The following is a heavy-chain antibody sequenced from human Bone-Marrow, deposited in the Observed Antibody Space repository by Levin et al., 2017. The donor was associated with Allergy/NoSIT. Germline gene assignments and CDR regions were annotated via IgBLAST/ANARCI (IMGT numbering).Heavy chain of an antibody. Sequence: PGGSLRLSCAASGFSFSHSALTWVRQAPGKGLEWVSGINNIGSHTYYVDSVKGRFTISRDNSKNTLYLHMSSLRVEDTALYYCTPTTVYHEWRLRVDVWGHGTTVSV. V-gene: IGHV3-23*01. J-gene: IGHJ6*02. CDR1: GFSFSHSA. CDR2: INNIGSHT. CDR3: TPTTVYHEWRLRVDV. D-gene: IGHD3-16*01.